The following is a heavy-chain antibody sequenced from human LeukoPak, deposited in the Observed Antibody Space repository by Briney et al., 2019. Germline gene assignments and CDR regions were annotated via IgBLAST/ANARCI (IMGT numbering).Heavy chain of an antibody. CDR1: GFTVSSNY. D-gene: IGHD3-10*01. CDR3: ARERSGSYYL. Sequence: PGGSLRLSCAASGFTVSSNYMSWVRQAPGKGLEWVSVIYSGGSTYYADSVKGRFTISRDNSKNTLHLQMNSLRAEDTAVYYCARERSGSYYLWGQGTLVTVSS. V-gene: IGHV3-66*01. CDR2: IYSGGST. J-gene: IGHJ4*02.